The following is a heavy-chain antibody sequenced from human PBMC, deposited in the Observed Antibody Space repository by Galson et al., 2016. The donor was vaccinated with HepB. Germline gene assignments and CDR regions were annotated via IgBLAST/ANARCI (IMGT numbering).Heavy chain of an antibody. V-gene: IGHV4-4*07. J-gene: IGHJ6*04. CDR2: MSATGST. CDR1: GASISDDY. D-gene: IGHD7-27*01. CDR3: ARPGVGQGLFPYHYYAMDV. Sequence: ETLSLTCTVSGASISDDYWNWIRPTAGKGLEWIGRMSATGSTNYNPSLKRRLSMSIDTSKNQFSLNLTSVTAADTAIYYCARPGVGQGLFPYHYYAMDVWGKGTTVTVSS.